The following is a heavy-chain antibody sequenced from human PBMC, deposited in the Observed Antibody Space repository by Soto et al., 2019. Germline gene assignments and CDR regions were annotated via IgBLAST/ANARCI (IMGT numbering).Heavy chain of an antibody. Sequence: QVQLQQWGAGLLKPSETLSLTCAVYGGSFSGYYWSWIRQPPGKGLEWIGEINHSGSTNYNPSLKSRVTISVDTSKNQSSLKLSSVTAADPAVYYCARAAPRYCSGGSCYSGRDYCGQGTLVTVSS. CDR1: GGSFSGYY. D-gene: IGHD2-15*01. CDR2: INHSGST. V-gene: IGHV4-34*01. CDR3: ARAAPRYCSGGSCYSGRDY. J-gene: IGHJ4*02.